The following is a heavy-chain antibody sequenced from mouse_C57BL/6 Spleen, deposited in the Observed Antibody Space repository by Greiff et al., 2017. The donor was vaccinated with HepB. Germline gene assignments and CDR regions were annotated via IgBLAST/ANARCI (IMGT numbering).Heavy chain of an antibody. J-gene: IGHJ1*03. CDR1: GFSFNTYA. Sequence: EVKLVESGGGLVQPKGSLKLSCAASGFSFNTYAMNWVRQAPGKGLEWVARIRSKSNNYATYYADSVKDRFTISRDDSESMLYLQMNNLKTEDTAMYYCVRQEEYFDVWGTGTTVTVSS. CDR2: IRSKSNNYAT. CDR3: VRQEEYFDV. V-gene: IGHV10-1*01.